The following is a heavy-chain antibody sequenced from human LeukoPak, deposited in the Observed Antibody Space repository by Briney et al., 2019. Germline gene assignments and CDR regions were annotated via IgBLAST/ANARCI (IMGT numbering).Heavy chain of an antibody. D-gene: IGHD5-18*01. V-gene: IGHV3-30*02. CDR2: IRYDGSDK. J-gene: IGHJ5*01. Sequence: LAGGSLRLSCAASGFTSSSYGMHWVRQAPGKGLEWVAFIRYDGSDKYYADSVKGRFTISRDKSKSTLYLYMNSLRAEDTAVYYCAKDHSSNWFDSWGQGILLTVSS. CDR1: GFTSSSYG. CDR3: AKDHSSNWFDS.